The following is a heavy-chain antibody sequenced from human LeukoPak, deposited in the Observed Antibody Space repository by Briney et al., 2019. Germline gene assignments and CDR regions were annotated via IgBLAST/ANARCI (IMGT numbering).Heavy chain of an antibody. Sequence: SETLSLTCAVYGGSFSGYYWSWIRQPPGKGLEWIGYTHYSGSTKYKSSLKSRVTISVDTSKNQFSLKLNSVTAADTAVYYCARGKEVITMLRGLKPGYYFDYWGQGTLVTVSS. J-gene: IGHJ4*02. CDR3: ARGKEVITMLRGLKPGYYFDY. D-gene: IGHD3-10*01. V-gene: IGHV4-59*01. CDR2: THYSGST. CDR1: GGSFSGYY.